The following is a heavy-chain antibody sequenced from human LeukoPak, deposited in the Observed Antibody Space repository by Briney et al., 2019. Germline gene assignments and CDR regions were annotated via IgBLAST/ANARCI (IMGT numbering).Heavy chain of an antibody. D-gene: IGHD3-9*01. V-gene: IGHV3-30*18. Sequence: GGALRLSCAASGFTFSSYSMHWVRQAPGKGLEWVAVISYDGSNKYYADSVKGRFTISRDNSRNTLHLQMNSLRAEDTAVYSCAKASLRYFDWFSDYWGQGTLVTVSS. CDR3: AKASLRYFDWFSDY. J-gene: IGHJ4*02. CDR1: GFTFSSYS. CDR2: ISYDGSNK.